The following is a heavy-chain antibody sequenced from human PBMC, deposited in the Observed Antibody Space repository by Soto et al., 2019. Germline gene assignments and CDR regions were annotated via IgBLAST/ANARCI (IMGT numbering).Heavy chain of an antibody. D-gene: IGHD7-27*01. Sequence: QVKLVQSGAEVKKPGSSVKVSCKASGGTFSSYAISWVRQAPGQALEWMGVIIPIFGTAKYAQKFQGRVTNTADESTSTAYFELRSLRSEDTAVYYSARRDNWGDLDWGQGTLVTVSS. CDR1: GGTFSSYA. J-gene: IGHJ4*02. V-gene: IGHV1-69*12. CDR3: ARRDNWGDLD. CDR2: IIPIFGTA.